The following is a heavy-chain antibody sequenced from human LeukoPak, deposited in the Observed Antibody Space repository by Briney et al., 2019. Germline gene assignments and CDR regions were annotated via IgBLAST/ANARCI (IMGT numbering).Heavy chain of an antibody. D-gene: IGHD2-2*01. CDR3: ARDQVVVVPAAIYYYYGMDV. V-gene: IGHV3-7*01. CDR1: GFTFSSYW. Sequence: GGSLRLSCAASGFTFSSYWMSWVRQAPGKGLEWVANIKQDGSEKYYVDSVKGRFTISRDNAKNSLYLQMNSLRAEDTAVYYCARDQVVVVPAAIYYYYGMDVWGQGTTVTVSS. J-gene: IGHJ6*02. CDR2: IKQDGSEK.